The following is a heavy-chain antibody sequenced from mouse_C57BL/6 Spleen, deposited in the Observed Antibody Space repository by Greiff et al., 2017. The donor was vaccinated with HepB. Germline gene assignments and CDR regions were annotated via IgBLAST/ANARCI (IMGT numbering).Heavy chain of an antibody. Sequence: QVQLQQPGAELVRPGSSVKLSCKASGYTFTSYWMDWVKQRPGQGLEWIGNIYPSDSETHYNQKFKDKATLTVDKSSSTAYMQLSSLTSEDSAVYYCARAGVKAWFADWGQGTLVTVSA. CDR1: GYTFTSYW. CDR3: ARAGVKAWFAD. D-gene: IGHD2-2*01. CDR2: IYPSDSET. V-gene: IGHV1-61*01. J-gene: IGHJ3*01.